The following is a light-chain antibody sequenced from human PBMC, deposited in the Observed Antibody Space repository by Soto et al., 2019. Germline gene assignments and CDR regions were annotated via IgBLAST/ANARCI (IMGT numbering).Light chain of an antibody. CDR2: AAS. V-gene: IGKV1-39*01. CDR1: QSISTY. J-gene: IGKJ4*01. CDR3: QQSYSILPVT. Sequence: DIQTTQSPSSLSASVGDRVTITCRASQSISTYLNWYQQKPGKAPNLLIYAASSLQSGVPSRFSGSGSGTDFTLTISSLQPEDFATYYCQQSYSILPVTFGGGTKVEIK.